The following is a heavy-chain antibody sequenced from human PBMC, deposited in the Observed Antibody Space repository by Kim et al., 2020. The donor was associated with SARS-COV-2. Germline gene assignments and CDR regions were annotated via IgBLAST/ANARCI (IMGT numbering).Heavy chain of an antibody. V-gene: IGHV3-33*01. CDR3: ARGSDDWYFDL. CDR2: IWYDGSNK. CDR1: GFTFSSYG. J-gene: IGHJ2*01. Sequence: GGSLRLSCAASGFTFSSYGMHWVRQAPGKGLEWVAVIWYDGSNKYYADSVKGRFTISRDNSKNTLYLQMNSLRAEDTAVYYCARGSDDWYFDLWGRGTLVTVSS.